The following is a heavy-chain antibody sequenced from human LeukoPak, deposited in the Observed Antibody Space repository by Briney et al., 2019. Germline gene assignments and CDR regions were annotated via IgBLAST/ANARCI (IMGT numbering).Heavy chain of an antibody. CDR2: INPNSGGT. V-gene: IGHV1-2*02. Sequence: GASVKVSCKASGYTFTGYYMHWVRQAPGQGLEWMGWINPNSGGTNYAQKFQGRVTMTRDTSISTAYMGPSRLRSDDTAVYYCAREDIVVVPAAILYYYYGMDVWGQGTTVTVSS. CDR3: AREDIVVVPAAILYYYYGMDV. D-gene: IGHD2-2*02. J-gene: IGHJ6*02. CDR1: GYTFTGYY.